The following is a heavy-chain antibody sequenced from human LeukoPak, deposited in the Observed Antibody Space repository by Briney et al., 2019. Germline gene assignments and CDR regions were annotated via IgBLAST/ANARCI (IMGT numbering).Heavy chain of an antibody. D-gene: IGHD6-19*01. CDR3: AKIGEQWLVQGGWFDP. J-gene: IGHJ5*02. Sequence: GGSLRLSCAASGFTFSSYGMHWVRQAPGKGLEWVAVISYDGSNKYYADSVKGRFTISRDNSKNTLYLQMNSLRAEDTAVYYCAKIGEQWLVQGGWFDPWGQGTLVTVSS. CDR1: GFTFSSYG. V-gene: IGHV3-30*18. CDR2: ISYDGSNK.